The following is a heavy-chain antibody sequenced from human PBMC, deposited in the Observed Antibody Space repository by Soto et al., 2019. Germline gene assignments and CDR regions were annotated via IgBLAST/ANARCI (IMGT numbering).Heavy chain of an antibody. CDR3: ARDLADVHLWDAFDV. V-gene: IGHV1-69*01. CDR2: IVPMFGTT. Sequence: SVEVSCESPGDTFNSYGRMWVRQAPGQGLEWMGGIVPMFGTTNLALKFEDRVTITADELTTTVYMEIRGLTSEDTAVYYCARDLADVHLWDAFDVWGHGTSVNVSS. D-gene: IGHD6-13*01. J-gene: IGHJ3*01. CDR1: GDTFNSYG.